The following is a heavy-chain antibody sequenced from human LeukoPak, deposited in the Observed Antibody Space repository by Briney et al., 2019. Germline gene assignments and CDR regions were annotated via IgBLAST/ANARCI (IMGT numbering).Heavy chain of an antibody. Sequence: GESLQISCKGSGYSFTSYWIGWVRPMPGKGLEWMGIIYPGDSDTRYSLSFQGQVTISADKSISTAYLQWSSLKASDTAMYYCARHRTHHGIDYWGQGTLVTVSS. J-gene: IGHJ4*02. CDR3: ARHRTHHGIDY. CDR1: GYSFTSYW. CDR2: IYPGDSDT. D-gene: IGHD1-14*01. V-gene: IGHV5-51*01.